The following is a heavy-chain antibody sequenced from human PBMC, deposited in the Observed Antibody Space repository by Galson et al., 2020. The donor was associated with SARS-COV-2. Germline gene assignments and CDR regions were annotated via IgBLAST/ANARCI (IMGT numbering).Heavy chain of an antibody. CDR1: GSTFSISS. Sequence: GGSLRLSCPASGSTFSISSINWVRPAPGKGLEWVSYISSSSITLYYADSVKGRFTISRDNAKNSLYLQMNSLRAEETAAYYCARLGHYYDSSGYFRFDYWGQGTLVTVSS. CDR3: ARLGHYYDSSGYFRFDY. CDR2: ISSSSITL. V-gene: IGHV3-48*01. D-gene: IGHD3-22*01. J-gene: IGHJ4*02.